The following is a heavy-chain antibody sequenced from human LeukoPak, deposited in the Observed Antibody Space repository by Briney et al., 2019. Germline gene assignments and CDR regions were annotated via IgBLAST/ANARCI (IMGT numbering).Heavy chain of an antibody. D-gene: IGHD1-7*01. CDR2: IYSGGST. J-gene: IGHJ4*02. CDR1: GFTVSSNY. V-gene: IGHV3-53*01. CDR3: ARAFPSGNYYFDY. Sequence: GGSLRLSCAASGFTVSSNYMSWVRQAPGKGLEWVSVIYSGGSTYYTDSVKGRFTISRDNSKNTLYLQMNSLRAEDTAVYFCARAFPSGNYYFDYWGQGTLVTVSS.